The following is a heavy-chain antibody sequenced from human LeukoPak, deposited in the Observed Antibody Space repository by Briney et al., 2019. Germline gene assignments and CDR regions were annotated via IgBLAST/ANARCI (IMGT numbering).Heavy chain of an antibody. J-gene: IGHJ4*02. V-gene: IGHV4-39*01. CDR3: ATHVDATRGYYFES. CDR2: VYDRGGT. D-gene: IGHD1-1*01. CDR1: RGSIIRSNYY. Sequence: PSETLSLTCSVSRGSIIRSNYYWGWIRQPPGRGLEWIGTVYDRGGTNYNPSRKTRVTISVDTSKNQSSLKLSSGPAADTAIYYCATHVDATRGYYFESWGQGTLVTVSS.